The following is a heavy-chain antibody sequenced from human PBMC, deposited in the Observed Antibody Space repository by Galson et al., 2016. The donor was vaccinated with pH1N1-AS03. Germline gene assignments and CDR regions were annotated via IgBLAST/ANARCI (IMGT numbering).Heavy chain of an antibody. CDR1: GGTFNA. J-gene: IGHJ5*02. V-gene: IGHV1-69*04. CDR3: AREAAAAGTRTYRNWFDP. CDR2: VIPILGIA. D-gene: IGHD6-13*01. Sequence: SVKVSCKASGGTFNAISWVRQAPGQGLEWMGRVIPILGIANYAQKFQGRVTITADKSTSTVYMELSSLRSEDTALYYCAREAAAAGTRTYRNWFDPWGQGTLVTVSS.